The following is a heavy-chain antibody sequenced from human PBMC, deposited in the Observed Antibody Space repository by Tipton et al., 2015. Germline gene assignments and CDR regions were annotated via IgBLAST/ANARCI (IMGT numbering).Heavy chain of an antibody. CDR1: GGSVSSARYY. Sequence: TLSLTCTVSGGSVSSARYYWSWIRQPPGKGLEWIGCINYSGSTTYNPSLKSRVTISVDTSKNQFSLKLSSVTAADAAVYYCARQSIAVAVDAFDIWGQGTMVTVSS. J-gene: IGHJ3*02. V-gene: IGHV4-61*01. CDR2: INYSGST. D-gene: IGHD6-19*01. CDR3: ARQSIAVAVDAFDI.